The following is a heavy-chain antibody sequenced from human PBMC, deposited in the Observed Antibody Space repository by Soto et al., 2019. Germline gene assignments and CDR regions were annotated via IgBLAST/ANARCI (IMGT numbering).Heavy chain of an antibody. J-gene: IGHJ4*02. Sequence: GGSLRLCCAASGFSFSIYAMNWVRQAPGKGLEWVSGISGGGGSTYYADSVKGRFTISRDNSKNTLYLQMNSLRVEDTSVYYCAKDPTSYDSRAQFASWGQGTLVTVSS. D-gene: IGHD3-22*01. V-gene: IGHV3-23*01. CDR1: GFSFSIYA. CDR2: ISGGGGST. CDR3: AKDPTSYDSRAQFAS.